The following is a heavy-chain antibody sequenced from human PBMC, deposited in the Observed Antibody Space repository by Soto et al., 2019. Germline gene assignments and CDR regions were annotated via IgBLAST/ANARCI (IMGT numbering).Heavy chain of an antibody. J-gene: IGHJ6*02. CDR3: ASDRPTMDV. V-gene: IGHV1-18*01. Sequence: QVQLVQSGAEVKKPGASVKVSCKASGYTFTSYGISWVRQAPGQGLEWMGWIRAYNGNTNYAQKLQGRVTMTTDTSTSTAYRELSSLRSDVTAGYYCASDRPTMDVWGQGTTVTVSS. CDR1: GYTFTSYG. CDR2: IRAYNGNT.